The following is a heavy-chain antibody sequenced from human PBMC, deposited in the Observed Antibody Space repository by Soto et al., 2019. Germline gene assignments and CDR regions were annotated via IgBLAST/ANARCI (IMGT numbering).Heavy chain of an antibody. Sequence: SETLRLTCTPSGDSINLCHYYSGSSPQPPGKGLEWIGSIYYSGYPYYNPSLKSRVTISVDTSKNQFSLKLSSVTAADTAVYYCARHNGPLYVGYYYDMDVWGQGTTVT. V-gene: IGHV4-39*01. D-gene: IGHD3-16*01. CDR1: GDSINLCHYY. CDR3: ARHNGPLYVGYYYDMDV. CDR2: IYYSGYP. J-gene: IGHJ6*02.